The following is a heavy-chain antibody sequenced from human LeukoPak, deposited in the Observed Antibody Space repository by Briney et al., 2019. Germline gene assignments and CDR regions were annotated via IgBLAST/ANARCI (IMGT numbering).Heavy chain of an antibody. CDR2: ISSSSSYI. J-gene: IGHJ3*02. CDR1: GFTFSSYS. D-gene: IGHD3-22*01. CDR3: ARVLRAGELDSSGYYYSGAFDI. Sequence: PGGSLRLSCAASGFTFSSYSMNWVRQAPGKGLEWVSSISSSSSYIYYADSVKGRFTISRDNAKNSLYLQMNSLRAGDTAVYYCARVLRAGELDSSGYYYSGAFDIWGQGTMVTVSS. V-gene: IGHV3-21*01.